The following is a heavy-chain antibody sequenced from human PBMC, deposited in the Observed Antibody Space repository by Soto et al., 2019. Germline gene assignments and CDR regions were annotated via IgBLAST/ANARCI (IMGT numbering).Heavy chain of an antibody. CDR3: ARATTVTTLDY. CDR2: IYHSGTT. V-gene: IGHV4-38-2*01. CDR1: GETISSGYN. Sequence: SETLSLTCAVSGETISSGYNWAWIRQLPGKWLEWIWSIYHSGTTYYNPSLKSRVTISVDTAQNQFSLKLSSVTAADPAVYYCARATTVTTLDYWGRGTMVTVSS. D-gene: IGHD4-17*01. J-gene: IGHJ4*02.